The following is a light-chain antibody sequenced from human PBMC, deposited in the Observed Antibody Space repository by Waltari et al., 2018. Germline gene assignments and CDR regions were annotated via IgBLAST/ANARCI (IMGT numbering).Light chain of an antibody. J-gene: IGLJ2*01. CDR2: DKE. CDR3: GTWDTSLSGVV. CDR1: SSTIGNNY. V-gene: IGLV1-51*01. Sequence: QSVLTQPPSVSAAPGQKVTISCSGSSSTIGNNYVSWYQRLPGTAPKPLIEDKEQRPSGIPDRFAGSKSGTSATLGITGLQTGDEAEYYCGTWDTSLSGVVFGGGTKLTVL.